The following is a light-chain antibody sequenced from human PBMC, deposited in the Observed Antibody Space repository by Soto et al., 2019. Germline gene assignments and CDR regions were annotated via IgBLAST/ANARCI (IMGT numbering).Light chain of an antibody. CDR1: SYNIGSDT. CDR3: STWDGSLNGWV. J-gene: IGLJ3*02. CDR2: NDD. Sequence: QSVLTQPPSVSGTPGLRVTISCSGGSYNIGSDTVNWYQQLPGTAPKLLIFNDDQRPSGVPDRFSGSRSGTSASLAISGLQSDDEADYFCSTWDGSLNGWVFGGGTKLTVL. V-gene: IGLV1-44*01.